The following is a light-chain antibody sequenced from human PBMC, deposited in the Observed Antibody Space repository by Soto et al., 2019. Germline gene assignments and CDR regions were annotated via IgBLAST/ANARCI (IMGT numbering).Light chain of an antibody. Sequence: ELVMTQSPATRSVSPGERATLSSSAIQSVSRNLAWYQQKTGEAPRLLISDASTRASGIPGRLSGGGSGTEFTLTISSLQSEDFAIYYCQQYNDWPPEITFGQGTRLEIK. V-gene: IGKV3-15*01. CDR3: QQYNDWPPEIT. J-gene: IGKJ5*01. CDR2: DAS. CDR1: QSVSRN.